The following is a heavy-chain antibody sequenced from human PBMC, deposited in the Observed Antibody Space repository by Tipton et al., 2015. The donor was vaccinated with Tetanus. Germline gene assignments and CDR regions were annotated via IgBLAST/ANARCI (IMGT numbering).Heavy chain of an antibody. J-gene: IGHJ2*01. CDR1: GFSFSDYW. V-gene: IGHV3-74*01. CDR2: INRDGKFI. Sequence: GSLRLSCAASGFSFSDYWMHWLRQVPGKGLEWVARINRDGKFIRYGDSVKGRFTISRDNVKNSLYLEMNSLGGDDTAVYYCARDHDHDYGDYWYFDLWGRGTLVTVSS. CDR3: ARDHDHDYGDYWYFDL. D-gene: IGHD4-17*01.